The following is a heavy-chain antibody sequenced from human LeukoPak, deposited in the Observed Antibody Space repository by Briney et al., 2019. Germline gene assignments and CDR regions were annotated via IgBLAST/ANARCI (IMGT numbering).Heavy chain of an antibody. D-gene: IGHD3-22*01. CDR3: ARDNYYYDSSGYSYYFDY. J-gene: IGHJ4*01. Sequence: GGSLRLSCAASGFTFSSYAMHWVRQAPGKGLEWVAVISYDGSNKYYADSVKGRFTISRDNSKNTLYLQMNSLRAEDTAVYYCARDNYYYDSSGYSYYFDYWGQGTLVTVSS. CDR2: ISYDGSNK. V-gene: IGHV3-30-3*01. CDR1: GFTFSSYA.